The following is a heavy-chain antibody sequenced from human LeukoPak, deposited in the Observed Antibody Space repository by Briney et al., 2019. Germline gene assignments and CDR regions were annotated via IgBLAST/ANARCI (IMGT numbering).Heavy chain of an antibody. CDR3: ARGDSGSYYYYYYYMDV. D-gene: IGHD3-10*01. CDR1: GYTFTGYY. CDR2: INPNSGGT. J-gene: IGHJ6*03. Sequence: ASVKVSCKASGYTFTGYYMHWVRQAPGQGLEWIGWINPNSGGTNYAQKFQGRVTMTRDTSISTAYMELSRLRSDDTAVYYCARGDSGSYYYYYYYMDVWGKGTTVTVSS. V-gene: IGHV1-2*02.